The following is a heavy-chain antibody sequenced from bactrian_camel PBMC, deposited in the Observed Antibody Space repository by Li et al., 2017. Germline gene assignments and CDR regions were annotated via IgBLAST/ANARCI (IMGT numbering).Heavy chain of an antibody. V-gene: IGHV3S53*01. D-gene: IGHD3*01. CDR1: GYNPSSYC. Sequence: HVQLVESGGGSVQAGGSLRLSCEVSGYNPSSYCMAWFREAPGKDREAVAIFDRDGTTNYADSVKGRFTISRDNAKNIIYLQMSSLTPDDTAMYYCAAGTRIIVGDYCDGITDWGQGTQVTVS. CDR2: FDRDGTT. CDR3: AAGTRIIVGDYCDGITD. J-gene: IGHJ4*01.